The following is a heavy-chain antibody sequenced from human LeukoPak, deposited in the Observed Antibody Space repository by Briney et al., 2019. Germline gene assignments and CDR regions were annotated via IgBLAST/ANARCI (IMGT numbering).Heavy chain of an antibody. CDR1: GGSFSGYH. D-gene: IGHD3-10*02. V-gene: IGHV4-34*01. Sequence: PSETLSLTCAFYGGSFSGYHWIWIRQPPGKGLEWIGEINDSGSPNYNPSLESRVTISADTSKNHFSLKLTPLTAADTAVYYCARGPHPMWPTHRYWGQGTLVTVSS. CDR3: ARGPHPMWPTHRY. J-gene: IGHJ4*02. CDR2: INDSGSP.